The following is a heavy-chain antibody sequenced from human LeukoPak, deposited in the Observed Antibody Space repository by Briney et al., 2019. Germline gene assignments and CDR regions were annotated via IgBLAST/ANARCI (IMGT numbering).Heavy chain of an antibody. CDR1: GGSISSYY. Sequence: SETLSLTCTVSGGSISSYYWSWIRQPAGQGLEWIGRIYTSGSTNYNPSLTSRVTMSVDTSKNQFSLKLSSVTAADTAVYYCASVVASAAGTLARHWGQGTLVTVSS. CDR3: ASVVASAAGTLARH. J-gene: IGHJ1*01. V-gene: IGHV4-4*07. CDR2: IYTSGST. D-gene: IGHD6-13*01.